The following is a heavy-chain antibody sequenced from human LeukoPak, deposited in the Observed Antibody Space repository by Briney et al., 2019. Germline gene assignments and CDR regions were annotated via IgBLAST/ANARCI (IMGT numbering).Heavy chain of an antibody. Sequence: PGGPLRLSCAASGSTFSSYAMHWVRQAPGKGLEWVAVISYDGSNKYYADSVKGRFTISRDNSKNTLYLQMNSLRAEDTAVYYCARDRSYYGSGKDAFDIWGQGTMVTVSS. V-gene: IGHV3-30*01. J-gene: IGHJ3*02. D-gene: IGHD3-10*01. CDR2: ISYDGSNK. CDR3: ARDRSYYGSGKDAFDI. CDR1: GSTFSSYA.